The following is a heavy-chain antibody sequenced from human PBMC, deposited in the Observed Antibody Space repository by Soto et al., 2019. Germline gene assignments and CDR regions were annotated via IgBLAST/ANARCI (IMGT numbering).Heavy chain of an antibody. Sequence: QVQLVESGGGVVQPGRSLRLSCAASGFTFSSYGMHWVRQAPGKGLEWVAVISYDGSNKYYADSVKGRFTISRDNSKNTLYLQMNSLRAEDTDVYYCAKDLLRPGRAYGMDVW. CDR3: AKDLLRPGRAYGMDV. J-gene: IGHJ6*01. V-gene: IGHV3-30*18. CDR1: GFTFSSYG. CDR2: ISYDGSNK.